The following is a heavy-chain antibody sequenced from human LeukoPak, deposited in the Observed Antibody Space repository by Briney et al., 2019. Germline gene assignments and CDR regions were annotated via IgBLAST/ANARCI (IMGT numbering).Heavy chain of an antibody. J-gene: IGHJ4*02. Sequence: GGSLRLSCAASGFAVSSNYMSWVRQAPGKGLEWVSVIYSGGSTYYADSVKGRFTISRDNSKNTLYLQMNSLRAEDTAVYYCARVWANSGNYYGEDYWGQGTLVTVSS. CDR2: IYSGGST. CDR3: ARVWANSGNYYGEDY. CDR1: GFAVSSNY. D-gene: IGHD1-26*01. V-gene: IGHV3-53*01.